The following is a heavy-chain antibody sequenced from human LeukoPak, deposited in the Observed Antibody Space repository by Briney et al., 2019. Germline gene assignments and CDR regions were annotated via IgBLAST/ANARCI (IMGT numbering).Heavy chain of an antibody. Sequence: GGSLRLSCAASGFTFDDYAMHWVRQAPGKGLEWVSGISWNSGSIGYADSVKGRFTISRDNAKNSLYLQMNSLRAEDMALYYCAKGVLQDYYYYYMDVWGKGTTVTVSS. CDR3: AKGVLQDYYYYYMDV. J-gene: IGHJ6*03. CDR1: GFTFDDYA. D-gene: IGHD4-11*01. CDR2: ISWNSGSI. V-gene: IGHV3-9*03.